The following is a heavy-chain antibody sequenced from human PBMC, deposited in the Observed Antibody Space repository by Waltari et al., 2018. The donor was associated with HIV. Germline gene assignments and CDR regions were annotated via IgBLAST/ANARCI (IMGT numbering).Heavy chain of an antibody. Sequence: QVQLQQWGAGLLKPSETLSLTCAVYGGSFSGYYWSWIRQPPGKGLEWIGEINHSGSTNYNPSLKSRVTISVDTSKNQFSLKLSSVTAADTAVYYCARRCRVRGPTDYWGQGTLVTVSS. CDR2: INHSGST. CDR1: GGSFSGYY. CDR3: ARRCRVRGPTDY. D-gene: IGHD3-10*01. V-gene: IGHV4-34*01. J-gene: IGHJ4*02.